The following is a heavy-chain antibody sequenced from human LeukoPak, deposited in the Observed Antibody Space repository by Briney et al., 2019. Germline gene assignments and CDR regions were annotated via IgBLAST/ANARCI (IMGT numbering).Heavy chain of an antibody. J-gene: IGHJ4*02. Sequence: GGSLRLSCGASGFIFSTYAMSWVRQAPGKGLEWVSYISSSSSTIYYADSVKGRFTISRDNAKNSLYLQMNSLRAEDTAVYHCARSVGVGATFYFDYWGQGTLVTVSS. CDR3: ARSVGVGATFYFDY. CDR1: GFIFSTYA. CDR2: ISSSSSTI. V-gene: IGHV3-48*04. D-gene: IGHD1-26*01.